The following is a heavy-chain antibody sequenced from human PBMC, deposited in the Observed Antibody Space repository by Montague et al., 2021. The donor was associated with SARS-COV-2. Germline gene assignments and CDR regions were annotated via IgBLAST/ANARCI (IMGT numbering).Heavy chain of an antibody. V-gene: IGHV6-1*01. D-gene: IGHD6-13*01. J-gene: IGHJ6*04. Sequence: CAISGDSVVGHRAGSDENRHAPSRDREWVGRTYYRTKWYNDYAVSVKSRITINPYTSKNQFSLQLNSVTPEDTAVYYCASGRMVPYSISWTTLYYYGMDVWGKGKTVTVSS. CDR1: GDSVVGHRAG. CDR2: TYYRTKWYN. CDR3: ASGRMVPYSISWTTLYYYGMDV.